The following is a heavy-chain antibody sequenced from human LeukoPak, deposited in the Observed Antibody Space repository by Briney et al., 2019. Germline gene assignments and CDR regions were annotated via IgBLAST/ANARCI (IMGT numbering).Heavy chain of an antibody. Sequence: GGSLRLSCAASGFTFSSYGMHWVRQAPGKGLEYVSAISSNGGSTYCANSVKGRFTISRDNSKNTLYLQMGSLRAEDMAVYYCARDRGGSYDFDYWGQGTLVTVSS. CDR1: GFTFSSYG. CDR2: ISSNGGST. J-gene: IGHJ4*02. V-gene: IGHV3-64*01. D-gene: IGHD1-26*01. CDR3: ARDRGGSYDFDY.